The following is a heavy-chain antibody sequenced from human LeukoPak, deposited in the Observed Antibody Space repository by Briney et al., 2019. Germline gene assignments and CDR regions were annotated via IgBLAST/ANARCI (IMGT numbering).Heavy chain of an antibody. J-gene: IGHJ6*02. CDR2: ISYDGSNK. CDR1: GFTFSSYV. D-gene: IGHD3-3*01. V-gene: IGHV3-30*03. Sequence: GGSLRLSCAASGFTFSSYVMHWVRQAPGKGLEWVAVISYDGSNKYYADSVKGRFTISRDNSKNTLYLQMNSLRAEDTAVYYCARVLVWDYDFWSGYYNGYYYGMDVWGQGTTVTVSS. CDR3: ARVLVWDYDFWSGYYNGYYYGMDV.